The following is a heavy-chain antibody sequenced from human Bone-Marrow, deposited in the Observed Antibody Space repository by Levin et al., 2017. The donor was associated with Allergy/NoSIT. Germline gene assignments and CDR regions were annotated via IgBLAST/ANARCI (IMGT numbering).Heavy chain of an antibody. V-gene: IGHV5-51*01. CDR3: ARRGGGSLIPADHVYDMDI. CDR1: GYDFAKNW. J-gene: IGHJ6*03. Sequence: GESLKISCQGSGYDFAKNWIAWVRQKPGRGLEWMGIIFPGDSDTRYSPSFQGQVTLLVDKSTNNAYLQWDSLEASDTGIYYCARRGGGSLIPADHVYDMDIWGKGTTVIVSS. CDR2: IFPGDSDT. D-gene: IGHD2-8*01.